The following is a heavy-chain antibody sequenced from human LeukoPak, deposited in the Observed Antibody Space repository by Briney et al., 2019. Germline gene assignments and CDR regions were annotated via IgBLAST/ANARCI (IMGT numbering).Heavy chain of an antibody. CDR1: GYTFTGYY. D-gene: IGHD6-13*01. CDR2: INPNSGGT. J-gene: IGHJ4*02. V-gene: IGHV1-2*02. Sequence: ASVKVSCKASGYTFTGYYMDGVRQGPGQGVGGMGWINPNSGGTNYAQKFQGRVTMTRDTSISTAYMELSRLRSDDTAVYYCARDEQQLEFDYWGQGTLVTVSS. CDR3: ARDEQQLEFDY.